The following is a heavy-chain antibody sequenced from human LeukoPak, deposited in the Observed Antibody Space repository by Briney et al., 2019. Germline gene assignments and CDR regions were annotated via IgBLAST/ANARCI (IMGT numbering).Heavy chain of an antibody. Sequence: PGGSLRLSCAASGFTFSSYGMHWVRQAPGKGLEWVAVISYDGSNKYYADSVKGRFTISRDNSKNTLYLQMNSLRAEDTAVYYCACSTYARFDYWGQGTLVTVSS. D-gene: IGHD3-10*02. CDR3: ACSTYARFDY. CDR2: ISYDGSNK. CDR1: GFTFSSYG. V-gene: IGHV3-30*03. J-gene: IGHJ4*02.